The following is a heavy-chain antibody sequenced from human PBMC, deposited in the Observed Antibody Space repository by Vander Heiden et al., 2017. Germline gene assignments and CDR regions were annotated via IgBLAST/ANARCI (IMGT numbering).Heavy chain of an antibody. V-gene: IGHV3-15*01. J-gene: IGHJ5*02. CDR2: MKSKTDGGTT. Sequence: EVQLVESGGGLVKPGGSLRLPCAASGFTFSNAWMNWVRQPPGKGLEWVGRMKSKTDGGTTDYAAPVKGRFSISRDDSKNTLYLQMNSLKSEDTAVYYCNTGPRGYSYGSPWGQGTLVTVSS. CDR1: GFTFSNAW. CDR3: NTGPRGYSYGSP. D-gene: IGHD5-18*01.